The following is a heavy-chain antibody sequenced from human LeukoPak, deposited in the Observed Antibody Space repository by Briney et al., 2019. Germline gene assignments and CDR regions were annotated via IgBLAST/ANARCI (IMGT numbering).Heavy chain of an antibody. CDR1: GYSISSGHY. J-gene: IGHJ4*02. D-gene: IGHD6-19*01. CDR2: MYHSGST. V-gene: IGHV4-38-2*02. CDR3: ARHAGSVAGDY. Sequence: PSETLSLTCTVSGYSISSGHYWGWIRQPPGKGLEWIGSMYHSGSTYYNPPLKSRVTISEDTSKNQFSLKLSSVTAADTAVYYCARHAGSVAGDYWGQGTLVTVSS.